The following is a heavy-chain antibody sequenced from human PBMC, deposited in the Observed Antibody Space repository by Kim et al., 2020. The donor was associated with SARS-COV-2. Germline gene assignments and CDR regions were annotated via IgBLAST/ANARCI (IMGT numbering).Heavy chain of an antibody. CDR2: TYYRTKWYH. CDR1: GDSVSNNQVT. J-gene: IGHJ4*02. V-gene: IGHV6-1*01. Sequence: SQTLSLTCAIFGDSVSNNQVTWNWIRQSPSRGLEWLGRTYYRTKWYHDYADSVNSRIVIDPDTSKNQFSLQLNSMSPDDTAVYYCVRQRSGLDFWGQGTLVTVSS. CDR3: VRQRSGLDF. D-gene: IGHD5-12*01.